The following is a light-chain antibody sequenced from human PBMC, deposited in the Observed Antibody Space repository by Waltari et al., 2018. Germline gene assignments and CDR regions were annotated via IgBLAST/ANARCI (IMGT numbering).Light chain of an antibody. V-gene: IGKV1-5*03. Sequence: DIQMTQSPSTLSASVGDRVTITCRASQSIRSSFAWYQQKPGKAPKFLIYEASSLESGVPSRFSGSGSGTEFTLTISSPQPDDFATYFCQQYDAYALTFGGGTKVEIK. CDR3: QQYDAYALT. CDR1: QSIRSS. CDR2: EAS. J-gene: IGKJ4*01.